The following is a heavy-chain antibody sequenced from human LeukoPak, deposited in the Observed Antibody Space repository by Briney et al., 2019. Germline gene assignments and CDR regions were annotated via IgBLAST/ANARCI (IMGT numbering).Heavy chain of an antibody. CDR3: ARGARDYDSSDYNKENWFDP. CDR2: IRYDGSNK. CDR1: GFTFSSYG. D-gene: IGHD3-22*01. J-gene: IGHJ5*02. Sequence: GGSLRLSCAASGFTFSSYGMHWVRQAPGKGLEWVAFIRYDGSNKYYADSVKGRFTISRDNAKNSLYLQMNSPRAEDTAVYYCARGARDYDSSDYNKENWFDPWGQGTLVTVSS. V-gene: IGHV3-30*02.